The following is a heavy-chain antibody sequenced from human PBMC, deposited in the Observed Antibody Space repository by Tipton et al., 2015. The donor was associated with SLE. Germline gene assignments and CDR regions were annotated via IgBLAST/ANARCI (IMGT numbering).Heavy chain of an antibody. D-gene: IGHD2-2*01. CDR3: ARDYGYCSSTSCYPWYFDL. Sequence: TLSLTCTVSGYSISSDYYWGWIRQPPGKGLEWIGSIYHSGSTNYNPSLKSRVTISVDTSKNQFSLKLSSVTAADTAVYYCARDYGYCSSTSCYPWYFDLWGRGTLVTVSS. CDR1: GYSISSDYY. CDR2: IYHSGST. V-gene: IGHV4-38-2*02. J-gene: IGHJ2*01.